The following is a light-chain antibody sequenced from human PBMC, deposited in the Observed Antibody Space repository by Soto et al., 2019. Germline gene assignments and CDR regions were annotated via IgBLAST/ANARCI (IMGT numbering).Light chain of an antibody. V-gene: IGLV2-14*01. J-gene: IGLJ1*01. CDR1: NSDVGSFRY. Sequence: QSVLTQPASVSGSPGQSVTISCTGTNSDVGSFRYVSWYQQHPGKAPKLLIFEASYRPSGVSTRFSGSKSGNTASLTISGLRAEDEADYHCSSFTSTNTHVLGTGTKVTVL. CDR3: SSFTSTNTHV. CDR2: EAS.